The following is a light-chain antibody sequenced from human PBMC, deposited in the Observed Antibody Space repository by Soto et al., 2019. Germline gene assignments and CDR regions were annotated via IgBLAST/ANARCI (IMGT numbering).Light chain of an antibody. CDR2: GAS. CDR3: QQYNRSYT. V-gene: IGKV1-5*01. Sequence: DIQLTQSPSILSASGGDRVTITCRASQSIANRLAWYQQKPGKTPKLLIYGASTLESGVPSRFSGSGSGTEFTLTINSLQTDDFATYYCQQYNRSYTFVHGTKLEIK. CDR1: QSIANR. J-gene: IGKJ2*01.